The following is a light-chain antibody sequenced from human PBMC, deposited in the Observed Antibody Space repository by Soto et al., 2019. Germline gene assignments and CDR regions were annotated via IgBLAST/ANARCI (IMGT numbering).Light chain of an antibody. V-gene: IGKV1-6*01. J-gene: IGKJ4*01. Sequence: IHMTQSPSSLSASLGERVTITFRASQGIRNDLGWYQQKPGKAPKRLIYAASSLQSGVPSRFSGSGSGTDFTLTISSLQPEDFATYYCLQDYNFPLTFGGGTKVDIK. CDR1: QGIRND. CDR3: LQDYNFPLT. CDR2: AAS.